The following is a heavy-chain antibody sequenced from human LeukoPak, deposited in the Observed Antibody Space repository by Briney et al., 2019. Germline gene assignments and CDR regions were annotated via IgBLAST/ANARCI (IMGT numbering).Heavy chain of an antibody. CDR2: ISSSGST. D-gene: IGHD5-24*01. CDR3: ARHRRRWLQWPDAFDI. CDR1: GDSIGSGDYY. Sequence: SETLSLTCTVSGDSIGSGDYYWSWIRQPAGKGLEWIGRISSSGSTNYNPSLKSRVTISVDTSKNQFSLKLSSVTAAETAVYYCARHRRRWLQWPDAFDIWGQGTMVTVSS. V-gene: IGHV4-61*02. J-gene: IGHJ3*02.